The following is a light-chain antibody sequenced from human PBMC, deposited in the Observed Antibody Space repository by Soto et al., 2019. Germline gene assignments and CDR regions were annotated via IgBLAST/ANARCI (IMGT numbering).Light chain of an antibody. V-gene: IGKV1-39*01. J-gene: IGKJ3*01. CDR1: QNISSY. CDR2: AAS. Sequence: DIQMTQSPSSLSASVGDRVTITCRASQNISSYLNWYQQKPGKAPKLLIYAASSLQSGVPSRFSGSGSGTDFTLTISSLQPEDFATYYCHGSYNTPRFTFGPGTKVDIK. CDR3: HGSYNTPRFT.